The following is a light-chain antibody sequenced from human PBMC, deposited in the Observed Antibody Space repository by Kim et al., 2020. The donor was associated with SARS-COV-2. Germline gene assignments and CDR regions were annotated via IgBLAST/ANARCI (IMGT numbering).Light chain of an antibody. Sequence: ASVGDRVTITCRASQGIRSDLNWYQQKPGKAPKRLIYGASSLQSGVPSRFSGSGSGTEFTLTISSVQPEDFATYYCLQRNTTPITFGQGTRLEIK. V-gene: IGKV1-17*01. CDR2: GAS. J-gene: IGKJ5*01. CDR3: LQRNTTPIT. CDR1: QGIRSD.